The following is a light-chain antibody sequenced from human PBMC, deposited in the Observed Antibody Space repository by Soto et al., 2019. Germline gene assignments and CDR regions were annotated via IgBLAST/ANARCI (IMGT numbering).Light chain of an antibody. Sequence: QSVLTQPPSVSAAPGQKVTISCSGSSSNIGNNYVSWYQQLPGTAPKLLIYDNNKRPSRIPDRFSGSKSGTSATLGITGLETEDEADYDCGTWHSRLSAVVFGGGTKVTVL. CDR3: GTWHSRLSAVV. CDR2: DNN. V-gene: IGLV1-51*01. CDR1: SSNIGNNY. J-gene: IGLJ2*01.